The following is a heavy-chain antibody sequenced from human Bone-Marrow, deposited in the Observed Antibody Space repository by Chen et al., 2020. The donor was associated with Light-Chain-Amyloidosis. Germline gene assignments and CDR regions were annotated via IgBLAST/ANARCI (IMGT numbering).Heavy chain of an antibody. D-gene: IGHD3-3*01. CDR1: GDSISSSNYY. CDR2: IYYSGST. Sequence: QLQLQESGPGLVKPSETLSLTCTVSGDSISSSNYYWGWIRQPPGKGLEWIGSIYYSGSTYYDPSHMSRVTLTVDTSKNQFSLERSSVTAANTALYYCAGWDFWSGVYPTPWGQGTLVTVSS. J-gene: IGHJ5*02. V-gene: IGHV4-39*01. CDR3: AGWDFWSGVYPTP.